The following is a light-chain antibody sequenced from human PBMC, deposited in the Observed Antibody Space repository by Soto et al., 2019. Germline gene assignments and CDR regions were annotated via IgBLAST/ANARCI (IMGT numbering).Light chain of an antibody. CDR2: ATS. CDR1: QSISSSY. Sequence: DIQMTQSPSSLSASVGDRVTITCRASQSISSSYLNWYQQKPGKAPKVLIYATSTLQRGVPSRFSGSGSGTDFSLTISRLQPEDFATYYCQQSNTTPLTFGGGTKVEIK. V-gene: IGKV1-39*01. J-gene: IGKJ4*01. CDR3: QQSNTTPLT.